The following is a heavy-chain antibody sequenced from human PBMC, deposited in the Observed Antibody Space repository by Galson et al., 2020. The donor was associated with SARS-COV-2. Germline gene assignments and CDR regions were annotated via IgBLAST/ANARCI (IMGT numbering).Heavy chain of an antibody. J-gene: IGHJ4*02. CDR2: IYWNDDK. CDR1: GFSLTTTGEG. V-gene: IGHV2-5*01. Sequence: SGPTLVKPTQTLTLTCTFSGFSLTTTGEGVGWIRQPPGKALEWLVAIYWNDDKRYNPSLKSRLTITKDTSKNQVVLTMTNMDPVDTATYFCAHTLRGFTSGWYYFDYWGLGTLFTVSS. D-gene: IGHD2-2*01. CDR3: AHTLRGFTSGWYYFDY.